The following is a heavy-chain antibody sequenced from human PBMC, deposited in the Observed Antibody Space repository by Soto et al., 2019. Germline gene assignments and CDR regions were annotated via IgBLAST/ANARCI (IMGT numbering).Heavy chain of an antibody. CDR1: GFTFSSHS. CDR3: ARDNGLSSYAFDI. CDR2: ISSSSSYI. Sequence: GGSLRLPCAASGFTFSSHSMHWVRQAPGKGLEWVSSISSSSSYIYYADSVKGRFTISRDNAKNSLYLQMNSLRAEDTSVYYCARDNGLSSYAFDIWGQGTMVTV. D-gene: IGHD2-15*01. V-gene: IGHV3-21*01. J-gene: IGHJ3*02.